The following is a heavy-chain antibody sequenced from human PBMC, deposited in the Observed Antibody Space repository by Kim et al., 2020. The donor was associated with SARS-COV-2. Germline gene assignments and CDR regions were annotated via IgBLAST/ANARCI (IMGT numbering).Heavy chain of an antibody. Sequence: SETLSLTCTVSGGSISSSSYYWGWIRQPPGKGLEWIGSIYYSGSTYYNPSLKSRVTISVDTSKNQFSLKLSSVTAADTAVYYCARVMIGAAVAGTGFDYWGQGTLVTV. CDR2: IYYSGST. V-gene: IGHV4-39*01. D-gene: IGHD6-19*01. J-gene: IGHJ4*02. CDR1: GGSISSSSYY. CDR3: ARVMIGAAVAGTGFDY.